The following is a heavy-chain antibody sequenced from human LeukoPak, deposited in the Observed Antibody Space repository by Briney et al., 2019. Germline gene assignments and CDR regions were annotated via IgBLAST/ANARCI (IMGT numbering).Heavy chain of an antibody. V-gene: IGHV1-24*01. J-gene: IGHJ6*02. CDR1: GYTLTELS. Sequence: GASVKVSCKVSGYTLTELSMHWVRQAPGKGLEWMGGFDPEDGETIYAQKFQGRVTMTEDTSTDTAYMELSSLRSEDTAVYYCATGPISGSPIHYYYYDMDVWGQGTTVTVSS. D-gene: IGHD6-19*01. CDR2: FDPEDGET. CDR3: ATGPISGSPIHYYYYDMDV.